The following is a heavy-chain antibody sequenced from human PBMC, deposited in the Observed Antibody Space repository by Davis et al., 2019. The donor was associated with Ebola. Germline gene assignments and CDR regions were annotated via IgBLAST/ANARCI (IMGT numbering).Heavy chain of an antibody. CDR3: ARDVEVVGIAAGSYLYYYYGMDV. V-gene: IGHV1-18*01. CDR1: GYTFTSYG. Sequence: ASVKVSCKASGYTFTSYGISWVRQATGQGLEWMGWMNPNSGNTGYAQKFQGRVTMTTDTSTSTAYMELRSLRSDDTAVYYCARDVEVVGIAAGSYLYYYYGMDVWGQGTTVTVSS. D-gene: IGHD3-10*01. J-gene: IGHJ6*02. CDR2: MNPNSGNT.